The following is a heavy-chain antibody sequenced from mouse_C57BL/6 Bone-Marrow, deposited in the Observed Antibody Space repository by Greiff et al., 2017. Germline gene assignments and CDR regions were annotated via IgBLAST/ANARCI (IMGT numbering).Heavy chain of an antibody. D-gene: IGHD1-3*01. CDR3: GRLGVLMEDYFDY. Sequence: QVQLKQSGADLARPGASVKMSCKASGYTFTSYSMHWVKQRPGKGLEWIGYINPSSGYTKYNQKFKDKATLTADKSSSTAYMHLSSLSSEDSAVYYCGRLGVLMEDYFDYWGQGTTLTVSA. V-gene: IGHV1-4*01. CDR2: INPSSGYT. J-gene: IGHJ2*01. CDR1: GYTFTSYS.